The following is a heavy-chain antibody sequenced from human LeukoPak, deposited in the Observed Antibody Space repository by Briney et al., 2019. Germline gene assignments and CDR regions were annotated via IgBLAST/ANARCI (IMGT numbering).Heavy chain of an antibody. CDR3: ARGTVGYRRIAPNPAPDY. Sequence: GGSLRLSCAASGFSFSSYAMTWVRRAPGKGLEWLSVISGSGTNTYYAHSVKGRFTISRDNSKNTLYLQMNSLRAEDTAVYYCARGTVGYRRIAPNPAPDYWGQGTLVTVSS. CDR1: GFSFSSYA. V-gene: IGHV3-23*01. J-gene: IGHJ4*02. CDR2: ISGSGTNT. D-gene: IGHD2-15*01.